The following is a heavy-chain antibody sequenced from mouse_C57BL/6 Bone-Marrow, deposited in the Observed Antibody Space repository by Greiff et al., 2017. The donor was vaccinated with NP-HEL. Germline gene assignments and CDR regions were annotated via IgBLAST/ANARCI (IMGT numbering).Heavy chain of an antibody. CDR3: AREEAYYSNYRYFDV. Sequence: VQLQQSGPELVKPGASVKISCKASGYTFTDYYMNWVKQSHGKSLEWIGDINPNNGGTSYNQKFKGKATLTVDKSSSTAYMELRSLTSEDSAVYYCAREEAYYSNYRYFDVWGTGTTVTVSS. CDR1: GYTFTDYY. D-gene: IGHD2-5*01. CDR2: INPNNGGT. J-gene: IGHJ1*03. V-gene: IGHV1-26*01.